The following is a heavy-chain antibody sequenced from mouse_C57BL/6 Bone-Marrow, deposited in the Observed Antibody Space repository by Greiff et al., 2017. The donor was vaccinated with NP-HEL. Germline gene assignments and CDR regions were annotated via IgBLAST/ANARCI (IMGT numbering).Heavy chain of an antibody. CDR1: GYTFTSYG. V-gene: IGHV1-81*01. Sequence: VQLQQSGAELARPGASVKLSCKASGYTFTSYGISWVKQRTGQGLEWIGEIYPRSGNTYYNEKFKGKATLTADKSSSTAYMELRSLTSEDSAVYFCASITTVSHWYFDVWGTGTTVTVSS. J-gene: IGHJ1*03. CDR3: ASITTVSHWYFDV. CDR2: IYPRSGNT. D-gene: IGHD1-1*01.